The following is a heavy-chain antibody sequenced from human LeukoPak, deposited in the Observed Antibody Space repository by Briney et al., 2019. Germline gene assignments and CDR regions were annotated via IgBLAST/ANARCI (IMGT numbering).Heavy chain of an antibody. CDR3: ARDLQWLVPGDAFDI. Sequence: GGSLRLSCAASGFTFSSYWMHWVRQAPGKGLEWVSYITSGSSTIYYADSVRGRFTISRDSAKNSLSLQMNSLRAEDTAVYYCARDLQWLVPGDAFDIWGQGTMVTVSS. CDR2: ITSGSSTI. V-gene: IGHV3-48*01. J-gene: IGHJ3*02. CDR1: GFTFSSYW. D-gene: IGHD6-19*01.